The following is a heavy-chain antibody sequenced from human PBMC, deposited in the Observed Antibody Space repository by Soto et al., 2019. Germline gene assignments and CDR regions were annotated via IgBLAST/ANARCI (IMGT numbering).Heavy chain of an antibody. V-gene: IGHV1-8*01. CDR2: INPNSGNI. D-gene: IGHD3-10*01. Sequence: QVQLVQSGAEVKKPGASVKVSCKASGNTFTSYDINWVRQATGHGLEWMGWINPNSGNIGYAQKFQGRVTMTRDTAIRTAYMEVSRLRSDDTAVYHCARGRASGSYYLLDYWGQGTLVTVSS. CDR1: GNTFTSYD. CDR3: ARGRASGSYYLLDY. J-gene: IGHJ4*02.